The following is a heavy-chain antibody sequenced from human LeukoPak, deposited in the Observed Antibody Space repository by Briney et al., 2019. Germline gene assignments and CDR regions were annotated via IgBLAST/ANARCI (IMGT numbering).Heavy chain of an antibody. Sequence: GGSLRLSCAASGFTFSNAWMTWVRQAPGKGLEWVGRIKSKTDGGTTDYAAPVKGRFTISRDDSKNTLYLQMNSLKTEDTAVYYCTTDLDTAMGWARWNDAFDIWGQGTMVTVSS. J-gene: IGHJ3*02. CDR1: GFTFSNAW. V-gene: IGHV3-15*01. CDR2: IKSKTDGGTT. D-gene: IGHD5-18*01. CDR3: TTDLDTAMGWARWNDAFDI.